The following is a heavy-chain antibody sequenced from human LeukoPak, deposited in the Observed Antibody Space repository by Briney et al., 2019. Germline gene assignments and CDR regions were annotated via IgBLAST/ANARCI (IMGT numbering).Heavy chain of an antibody. J-gene: IGHJ5*02. D-gene: IGHD3-3*01. Sequence: SETLSLTCAVYGESFNDYYWSWIRQPPGKGLEWIGSIYHSGSTYYNPSLKSRVTISVDTSKNQFSLKLSSVTAADTAVYYCARETRDDFWSGYSRDNWFDPWGQGTLVTVSS. V-gene: IGHV4-34*01. CDR3: ARETRDDFWSGYSRDNWFDP. CDR2: IYHSGST. CDR1: GESFNDYY.